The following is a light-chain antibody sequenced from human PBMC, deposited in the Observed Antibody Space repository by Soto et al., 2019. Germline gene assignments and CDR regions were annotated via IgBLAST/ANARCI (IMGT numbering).Light chain of an antibody. V-gene: IGKV1-5*03. Sequence: DSQLTQSPSPVSGSVGDRVTITCRASQTISSWSSGYQQQPGKAPNLLIYKASTLKSGLPSSFSGSGSGTEFPLTISSLQPDDVATYYCQRYNSYSEAFGQGTKV. J-gene: IGKJ1*01. CDR2: KAS. CDR1: QTISSW. CDR3: QRYNSYSEA.